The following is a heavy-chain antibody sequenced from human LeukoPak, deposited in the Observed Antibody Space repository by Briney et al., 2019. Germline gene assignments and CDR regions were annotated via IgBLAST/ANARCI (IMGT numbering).Heavy chain of an antibody. Sequence: GGSLRLSCAASGFTFSSYGMHWVRRAPGKGLEWVAVIWYDGSNKYYADSVKGRFTISRDNSKNTLYLQMNSLRAEDTAVYYCARAEPYYYGSGAYNWFDPWGQGTLVTVSS. CDR1: GFTFSSYG. J-gene: IGHJ5*02. CDR2: IWYDGSNK. V-gene: IGHV3-33*01. D-gene: IGHD3-10*01. CDR3: ARAEPYYYGSGAYNWFDP.